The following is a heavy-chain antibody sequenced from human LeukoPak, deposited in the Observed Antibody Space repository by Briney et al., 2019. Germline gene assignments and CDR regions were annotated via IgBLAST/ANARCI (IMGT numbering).Heavy chain of an antibody. D-gene: IGHD5-18*01. Sequence: AGGSLRLSCAASGFTFSSYSMNWVRQAPGKGLEWVSSISSSSSYIYYADSVKGRFTISRDNAKNSLYLQMNSLRAEDTAVYYCARNGYSYGNPNPSVYWGQGTLVTVSS. CDR1: GFTFSSYS. CDR3: ARNGYSYGNPNPSVY. CDR2: ISSSSSYI. V-gene: IGHV3-21*01. J-gene: IGHJ4*02.